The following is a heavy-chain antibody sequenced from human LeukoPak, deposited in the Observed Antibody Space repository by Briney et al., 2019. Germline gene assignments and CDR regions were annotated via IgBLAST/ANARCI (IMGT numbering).Heavy chain of an antibody. CDR2: IYTSGST. V-gene: IGHV4-61*02. J-gene: IGHJ3*02. D-gene: IGHD2-2*02. Sequence: SETLSLTCTVSGGSISSGSYYWSWIRQPAGKGLEWIGRIYTSGSTNYNPSLKSRVTISVDTSKNQFSLKLSSVTAADTAVYYCARALGHCSSTSCYTNAFDIWGQGTMVTVSS. CDR1: GGSISSGSYY. CDR3: ARALGHCSSTSCYTNAFDI.